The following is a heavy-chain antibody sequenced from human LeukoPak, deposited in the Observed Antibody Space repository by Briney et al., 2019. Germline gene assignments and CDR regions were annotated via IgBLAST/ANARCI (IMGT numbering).Heavy chain of an antibody. Sequence: ASQTLSLTCAISGDSVSRKSAAWYWIRQFPSRRLEWLGRTYYRSTWYDDYAVSLKSRITINPDTSKNQFSLHLNTVTPEDTAVYYCARGAVGQHESKGDVFDIWGQGTMVTVSS. J-gene: IGHJ3*02. V-gene: IGHV6-1*01. CDR1: GDSVSRKSAA. CDR3: ARGAVGQHESKGDVFDI. D-gene: IGHD1-1*01. CDR2: TYYRSTWYD.